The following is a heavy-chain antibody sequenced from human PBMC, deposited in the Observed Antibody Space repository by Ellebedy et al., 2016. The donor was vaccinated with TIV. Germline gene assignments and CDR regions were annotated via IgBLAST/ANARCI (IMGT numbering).Heavy chain of an antibody. Sequence: GESLKISCVASGFTFRSEWMSWVRQAPGKGLEWVANIKEDGSEKDYVDLVKGRFTISRDNAKNSLYLQMNNPRVEDTAVYYCARAHFWGQGTLVTVSS. CDR1: GFTFRSEW. D-gene: IGHD3-3*02. CDR2: IKEDGSEK. J-gene: IGHJ4*02. CDR3: ARAHF. V-gene: IGHV3-7*01.